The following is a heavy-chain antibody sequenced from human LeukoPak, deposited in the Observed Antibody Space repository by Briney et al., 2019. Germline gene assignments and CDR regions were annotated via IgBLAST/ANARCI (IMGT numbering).Heavy chain of an antibody. Sequence: SETLSLTCTVSGGSINSYYWSWIRQPPGKGLEWIGYIYYSGSTNYNPSLKSRVTISVDTSKNQFSLKLSSVTAADTAVYYCAREMRGGGQQLVLAFDIWGQGTMVTVSS. CDR1: GGSINSYY. CDR2: IYYSGST. CDR3: AREMRGGGQQLVLAFDI. D-gene: IGHD6-13*01. V-gene: IGHV4-59*01. J-gene: IGHJ3*02.